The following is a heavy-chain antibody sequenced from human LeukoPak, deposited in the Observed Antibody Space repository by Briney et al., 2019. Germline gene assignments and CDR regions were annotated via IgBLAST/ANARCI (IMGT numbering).Heavy chain of an antibody. CDR3: ARERRYSYGSESHYYYGMDV. CDR1: GGTFSSYA. J-gene: IGHJ6*02. Sequence: GASVKVSCKASGGTFSSYAISWVRQAPGQGLEWMGGIIPTFGTANYAQKFQGRVTITADESTGTAYMELSSLRSEDTAVYYCARERRYSYGSESHYYYGMDVWGQGTTVTVSS. D-gene: IGHD5-18*01. CDR2: IIPTFGTA. V-gene: IGHV1-69*01.